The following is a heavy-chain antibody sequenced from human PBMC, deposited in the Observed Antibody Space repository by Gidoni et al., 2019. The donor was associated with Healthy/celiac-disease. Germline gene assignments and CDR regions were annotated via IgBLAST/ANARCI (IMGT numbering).Heavy chain of an antibody. D-gene: IGHD3-10*01. CDR3: ARDTEVRGVIYYYYGMDV. CDR2: ISYDGSNK. Sequence: QVQLVESGGGVVQPGRSLRLSCDASGFTFSRYAMHWVRQAPGKGLEWVAVISYDGSNKYYADSVKGRFTISRDNSKNTLYLQMNSLRAEDTAVYYCARDTEVRGVIYYYYGMDVWGQGTTVTVSS. V-gene: IGHV3-30-3*01. CDR1: GFTFSRYA. J-gene: IGHJ6*02.